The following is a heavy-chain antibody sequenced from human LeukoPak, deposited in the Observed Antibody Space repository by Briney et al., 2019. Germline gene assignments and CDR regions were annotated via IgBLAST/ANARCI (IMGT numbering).Heavy chain of an antibody. V-gene: IGHV4-31*03. J-gene: IGHJ5*02. CDR1: GGSISSSSYY. CDR2: IYYSGST. Sequence: PSETLSLTCSVSGGSISSSSYYWSWIRQLPGKGLEWIGYIYYSGSTFYNPSLKSRVTISVDTSKNQFSLKLSSVTAADTAVYYCARAYYSFSGWFDPWGQGTLVTVSS. D-gene: IGHD3-16*01. CDR3: ARAYYSFSGWFDP.